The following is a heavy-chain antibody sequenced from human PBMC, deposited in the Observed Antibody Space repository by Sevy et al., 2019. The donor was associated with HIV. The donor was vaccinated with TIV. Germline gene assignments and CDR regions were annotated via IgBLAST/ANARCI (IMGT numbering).Heavy chain of an antibody. D-gene: IGHD2-8*01. V-gene: IGHV3-23*01. CDR2: LSFGCGKI. Sequence: GGSLGLSCAASGFVFYDYSMSWIRQAPGKGLEWVATLSFGCGKINYADSVKGRFTISRDNSKNSFYLQMDNLRVEDTALYYCAREGCTRPHDYWGQGTRVTVSS. CDR3: AREGCTRPHDY. CDR1: GFVFYDYS. J-gene: IGHJ4*02.